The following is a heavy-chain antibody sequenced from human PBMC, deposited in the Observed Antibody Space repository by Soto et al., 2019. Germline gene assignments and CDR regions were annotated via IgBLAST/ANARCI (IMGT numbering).Heavy chain of an antibody. Sequence: SETLSLTCAVYGGSFSGYYWSWIRQPPGKGLEWIGEINHSGSTNYNPSLKSRVTISVDTSKNQFSLKLSSVTAADTAVYYCARIVLMVYAQTTYYFDYWGQGTLVTVSS. CDR1: GGSFSGYY. V-gene: IGHV4-34*01. CDR2: INHSGST. D-gene: IGHD2-8*01. J-gene: IGHJ4*02. CDR3: ARIVLMVYAQTTYYFDY.